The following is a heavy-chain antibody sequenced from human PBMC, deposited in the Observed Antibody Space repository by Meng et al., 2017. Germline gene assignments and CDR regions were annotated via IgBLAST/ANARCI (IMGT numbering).Heavy chain of an antibody. V-gene: IGHV1-2*06. CDR1: GFTFPDYW. J-gene: IGHJ4*02. CDR2: INPKSGDT. D-gene: IGHD6-13*01. Sequence: QGQLVQSGAWVKKPGASGKVSCKASGFTFPDYWIHWVRRAPGQGLEWMGRINPKSGDTHYAQRFQGRVTMTGDTSISTAYMELSGLRSDDTAMYYCARDEDISAAGKLFGDYWGQGTLVTVSS. CDR3: ARDEDISAAGKLFGDY.